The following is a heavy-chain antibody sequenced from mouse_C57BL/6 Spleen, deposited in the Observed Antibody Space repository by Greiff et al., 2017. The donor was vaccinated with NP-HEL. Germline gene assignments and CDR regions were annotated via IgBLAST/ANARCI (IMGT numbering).Heavy chain of an antibody. V-gene: IGHV5-17*01. CDR1: GFTFSDYG. CDR2: ISSGSSTI. Sequence: EVKLMESGGGLVKPGGSLKLSCAASGFTFSDYGMHWVRQAPEKGLEWVAYISSGSSTIYYADKVKGRFTISRDNDKNTLFLQMTSLRSEDTAMYYCARRVNWADYYAMDYWGQGTSVTVSS. J-gene: IGHJ4*01. CDR3: ARRVNWADYYAMDY. D-gene: IGHD4-1*01.